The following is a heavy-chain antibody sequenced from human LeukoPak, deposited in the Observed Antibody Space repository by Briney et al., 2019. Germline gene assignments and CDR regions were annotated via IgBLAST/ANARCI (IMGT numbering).Heavy chain of an antibody. CDR2: ISYDGSNK. Sequence: GGSLRLSCAASGFTFSTYGMHWVRQAPGKGLEWVAVISYDGSNKYYADSVKGRFTISRDNSKNTLYLQMNSLRAEDTAVYYCTTGPLLLWFGELVYWGQGTLVTVSS. J-gene: IGHJ4*02. V-gene: IGHV3-30*03. D-gene: IGHD3-10*01. CDR3: TTGPLLLWFGELVY. CDR1: GFTFSTYG.